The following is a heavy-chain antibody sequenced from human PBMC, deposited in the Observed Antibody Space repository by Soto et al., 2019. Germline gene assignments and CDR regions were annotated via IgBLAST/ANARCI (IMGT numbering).Heavy chain of an antibody. Sequence: QVQLVQSGAEVQTPGSSVKVSCKASGGTFSSYAISWVRQAPGQGLEWMGGIIPIFGTANYAQKFQGRVTTTADESTSTAYMELSSLRSEDSAVYYCARAPTTTTQTESHYYYYGMDVWGKGTAVAVSS. V-gene: IGHV1-69*01. CDR1: GGTFSSYA. CDR3: ARAPTTTTQTESHYYYYGMDV. CDR2: IIPIFGTA. J-gene: IGHJ6*04. D-gene: IGHD4-17*01.